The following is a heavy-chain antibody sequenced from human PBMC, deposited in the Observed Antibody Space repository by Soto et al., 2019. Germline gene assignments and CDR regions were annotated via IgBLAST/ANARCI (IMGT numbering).Heavy chain of an antibody. CDR3: ARLLGQLPSNTYYYYYYMDV. J-gene: IGHJ6*03. D-gene: IGHD2-2*01. V-gene: IGHV4-59*08. CDR2: IYYSGST. CDR1: GGSISSYY. Sequence: SETLSLTCTVSGGSISSYYWGWIRQPPGKGLEWIGYIYYSGSTNYNPSLKSRVTISVDTSKNQFSLKLSSVTAADTAVYYCARLLGQLPSNTYYYYYYMDVWGKGTTVTVSS.